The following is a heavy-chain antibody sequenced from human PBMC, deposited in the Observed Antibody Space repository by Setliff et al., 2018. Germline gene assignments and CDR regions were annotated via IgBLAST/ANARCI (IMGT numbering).Heavy chain of an antibody. J-gene: IGHJ6*03. CDR1: GGSIGSGSYY. D-gene: IGHD3-3*01. CDR3: ARSAGGYDFWSGYLVSHYYYYYYMDV. Sequence: SEPLSLTCTVSGGSIGSGSYYWSWIRQPAGTGLEWIGHIYTSGSTNYNPSLKSRVTISVDTSKNLLSLKLSSVTAADTAVYYCARSAGGYDFWSGYLVSHYYYYYYMDVWGKGTTVTVSS. CDR2: IYTSGST. V-gene: IGHV4-61*09.